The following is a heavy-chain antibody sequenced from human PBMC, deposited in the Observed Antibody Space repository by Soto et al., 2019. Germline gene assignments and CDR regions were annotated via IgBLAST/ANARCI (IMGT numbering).Heavy chain of an antibody. Sequence: PGGSPKTSCKGSGYSFTSYWISWVRQRPGKGLEGMGRIDTSDSYTNYSPSFQGHVTISADKSISTAYLQWNSLKASDTAMYYCAGARYCSVGSCSYYYYGMDVWGQGTKVTVSS. CDR3: AGARYCSVGSCSYYYYGMDV. D-gene: IGHD2-15*01. CDR1: GYSFTSYW. V-gene: IGHV5-10-1*01. CDR2: IDTSDSYT. J-gene: IGHJ6*02.